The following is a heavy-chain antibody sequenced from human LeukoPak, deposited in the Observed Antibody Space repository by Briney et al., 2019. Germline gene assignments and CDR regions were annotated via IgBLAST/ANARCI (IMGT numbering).Heavy chain of an antibody. J-gene: IGHJ6*02. CDR3: ARTSLGYYGMDV. CDR2: IYYSGST. D-gene: IGHD7-27*01. CDR1: GGSISSGGYY. V-gene: IGHV4-31*11. Sequence: PSQTPSLTCAVSGGSISSGGYYWSWIRQPPGKGLEWIGYIYYSGSTYYNPSLKSRVTMSVDTSKNQFSLKLSSVTAADTAVYYCARTSLGYYGMDVWGQGTTVTVSS.